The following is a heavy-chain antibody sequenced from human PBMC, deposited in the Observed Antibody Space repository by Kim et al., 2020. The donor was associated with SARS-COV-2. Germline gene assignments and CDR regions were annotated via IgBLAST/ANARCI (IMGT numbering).Heavy chain of an antibody. CDR3: AKGPIPLPDGKIPRRRWFDP. J-gene: IGHJ5*02. CDR1: GLAFSSYG. CDR2: ISYDGNNQ. V-gene: IGHV3-30*18. D-gene: IGHD6-13*01. Sequence: GGSLRLSCAASGLAFSSYGMHWVRQAPGKGLEWVALISYDGNNQYYADSVKGRFIISRDNSKNTLYLQMSSLGPDDTAVYSCAKGPIPLPDGKIPRRRWFDPWGQGTLVLVSS.